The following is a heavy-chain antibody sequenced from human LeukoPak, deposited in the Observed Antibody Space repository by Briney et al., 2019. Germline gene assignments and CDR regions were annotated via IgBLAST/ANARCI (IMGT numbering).Heavy chain of an antibody. J-gene: IGHJ6*03. D-gene: IGHD6-13*01. CDR3: AKDSSLSMDV. CDR2: IWYDGSNK. CDR1: GFTFSSYG. V-gene: IGHV3-33*06. Sequence: GGSLRLSCAASGFTFSSYGMHWVRQAPGKGLEWVAVIWYDGSNKYYADSVKGRFTISRDNSENTLYLQMNSLRAEDTAVYYCAKDSSLSMDVWGKGTTVTVSS.